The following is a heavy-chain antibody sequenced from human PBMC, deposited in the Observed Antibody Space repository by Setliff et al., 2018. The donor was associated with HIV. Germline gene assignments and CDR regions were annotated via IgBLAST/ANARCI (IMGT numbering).Heavy chain of an antibody. V-gene: IGHV4-38-2*01. J-gene: IGHJ6*03. CDR3: ARVSCSSWYSIPLYYYYSMDV. D-gene: IGHD6-13*01. Sequence: KSSETLSLTCAVSNYSISSAYYWGWIRHPPGKGLEWIGEMQHSGRTNYNPSLRSRVTTSVDTSKSQFSLKLSSVTAADTAVYYCARVSCSSWYSIPLYYYYSMDVWGKGTTVTVSS. CDR1: NYSISSAYY. CDR2: MQHSGRT.